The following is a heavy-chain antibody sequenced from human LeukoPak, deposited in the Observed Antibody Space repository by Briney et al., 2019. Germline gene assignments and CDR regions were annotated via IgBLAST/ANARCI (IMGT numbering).Heavy chain of an antibody. CDR3: ATLLNMIPYTYDY. CDR1: GNTLTELS. Sequence: ASVKVSCKVSGNTLTELSMHWVRQAPGKGLEWVGGFDPENGETIYAQKFQGRVTMTEDTFTDTAYMELSSLRSEDTAVYYCATLLNMIPYTYDYWGQGTLVTVSS. J-gene: IGHJ4*02. V-gene: IGHV1-24*01. D-gene: IGHD3-16*01. CDR2: FDPENGET.